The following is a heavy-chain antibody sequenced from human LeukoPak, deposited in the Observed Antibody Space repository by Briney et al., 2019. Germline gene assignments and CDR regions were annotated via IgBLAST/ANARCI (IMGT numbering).Heavy chain of an antibody. CDR3: AKVGLYCSSTSCPRLYYYYGMDV. D-gene: IGHD2-2*01. CDR1: GFTFSSYG. CDR2: ISYDGSNK. J-gene: IGHJ6*02. V-gene: IGHV3-30*18. Sequence: GGSLRLSCAASGFTFSSYGMHWVRQAPGKGLEWVAVISYDGSNKYYADSVKGRFTISRDNSKNTLYLQMNSLRAEDTAVYYCAKVGLYCSSTSCPRLYYYYGMDVWAKGPRSPSP.